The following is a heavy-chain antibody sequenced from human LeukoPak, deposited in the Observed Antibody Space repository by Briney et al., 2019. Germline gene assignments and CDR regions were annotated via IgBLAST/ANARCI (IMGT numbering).Heavy chain of an antibody. CDR3: AKDRFTLSGSYYSD. CDR1: GFTFSSYA. J-gene: IGHJ4*02. D-gene: IGHD1-26*01. V-gene: IGHV3-23*01. Sequence: GGSLRLSCAASGFTFSSYAMSWVRQAPGRGLEWVSAISGSGGSTYYADSVKGRFTISRDNSKNTLYLQMNSLRAEDTAVYYCAKDRFTLSGSYYSDWGQGTLVTVSS. CDR2: ISGSGGST.